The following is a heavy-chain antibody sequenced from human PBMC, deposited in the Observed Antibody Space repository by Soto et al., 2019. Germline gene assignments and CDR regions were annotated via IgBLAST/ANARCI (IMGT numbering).Heavy chain of an antibody. J-gene: IGHJ5*02. CDR3: ARGYCSSTSCYTWWFDP. D-gene: IGHD2-2*02. CDR1: GGSISSYY. CDR2: IYTSGST. V-gene: IGHV4-4*07. Sequence: KTSETLSLTCTVSGGSISSYYWSWIRQPAGKGLEWIGRIYTSGSTNYNPSLKSRVTMSVDTPKNQFSLKLSSVTAADTAVYYCARGYCSSTSCYTWWFDPWGQGTLVTVSS.